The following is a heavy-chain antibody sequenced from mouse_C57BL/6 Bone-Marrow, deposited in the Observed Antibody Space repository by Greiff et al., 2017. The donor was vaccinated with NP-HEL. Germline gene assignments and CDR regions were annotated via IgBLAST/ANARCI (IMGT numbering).Heavy chain of an antibody. CDR3: AIWEIIYYGNYNAMDY. CDR1: GYAFSSYW. CDR2: IYPGDGDT. V-gene: IGHV1-80*01. D-gene: IGHD2-1*01. Sequence: VQLQQSGAELVKPGASVKISCKASGYAFSSYWMNWVKQRPGKGLEWIGQIYPGDGDTNYNGKFKGKATLTADKSSSTAYMQLSSLTSEDSAVYFCAIWEIIYYGNYNAMDYWGQGTSVTVSS. J-gene: IGHJ4*01.